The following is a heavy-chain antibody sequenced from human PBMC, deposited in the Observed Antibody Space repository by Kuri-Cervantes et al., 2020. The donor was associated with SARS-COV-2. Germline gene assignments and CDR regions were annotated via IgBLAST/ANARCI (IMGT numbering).Heavy chain of an antibody. CDR3: ARVGGQVAGTLYFQH. J-gene: IGHJ1*01. D-gene: IGHD6-19*01. CDR2: IYHSGST. CDR1: GGSISSGGYY. Sequence: SCTVSGGSISSGGYYWSWIRQPPGKGLEWIGYIYHSGSTYYNPSLKSRVTISVDRSKNQFSLKLSSVTAADTAVYYCARVGGQVAGTLYFQHWGQGTLVTVSS. V-gene: IGHV4-30-2*01.